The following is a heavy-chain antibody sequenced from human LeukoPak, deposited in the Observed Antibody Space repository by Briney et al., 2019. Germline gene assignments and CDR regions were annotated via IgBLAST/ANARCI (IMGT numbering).Heavy chain of an antibody. Sequence: SVTVSCMASGGTFSSYAISWVRQAPGQGLEWMGGIIPIFGTANYAQKFQGRVTITADESTSTAYMELSSLRSEDTAVYYCASHPGIAVAGTEYWFDPWGQGTLVTVSS. CDR1: GGTFSSYA. V-gene: IGHV1-69*01. D-gene: IGHD6-19*01. CDR2: IIPIFGTA. CDR3: ASHPGIAVAGTEYWFDP. J-gene: IGHJ5*02.